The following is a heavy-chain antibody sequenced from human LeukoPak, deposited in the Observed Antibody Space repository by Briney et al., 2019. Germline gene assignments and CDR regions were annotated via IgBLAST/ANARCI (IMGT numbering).Heavy chain of an antibody. J-gene: IGHJ5*02. Sequence: SGTLSLTCAVSGGSITSNIWWNWARQPPGKGLEWIGEIYHSGTTNYNSSLKSRVTISVDKSKNQFSLRLTSVTAADTAVYYCARDHCSSTSCRFDPWGQGTLVTVSS. D-gene: IGHD2-2*01. CDR2: IYHSGTT. CDR3: ARDHCSSTSCRFDP. CDR1: GGSITSNIW. V-gene: IGHV4-4*02.